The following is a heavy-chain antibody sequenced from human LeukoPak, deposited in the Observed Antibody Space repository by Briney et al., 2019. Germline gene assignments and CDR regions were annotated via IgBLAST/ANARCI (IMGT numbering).Heavy chain of an antibody. Sequence: SETLSLTCTVSGGSISSYYWSWIRQPPGKGLEWIGYIYYSGSTNYNPSLKSRVTISVDTSKNQFSLKLSSVTAADTAAYYCAREWTYSSGFDYWGQGTLVTVSS. CDR1: GGSISSYY. D-gene: IGHD6-19*01. CDR3: AREWTYSSGFDY. J-gene: IGHJ4*02. V-gene: IGHV4-59*01. CDR2: IYYSGST.